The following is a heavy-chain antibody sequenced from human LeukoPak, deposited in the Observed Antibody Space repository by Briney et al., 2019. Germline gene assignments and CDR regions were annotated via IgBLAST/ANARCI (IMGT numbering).Heavy chain of an antibody. CDR3: AKSRSGSRHDAFDI. V-gene: IGHV3-48*03. CDR1: GFTFSSYE. D-gene: IGHD1-26*01. Sequence: PGRSLRLSCAASGFTFSSYEMNWVRQAPGKGLEWVSSISSSGSTKYYADSLKGRFTISRDNARNSLYLQMNSLRAEDTAVYYCAKSRSGSRHDAFDIWGQGTMVTVSS. J-gene: IGHJ3*02. CDR2: ISSSGSTK.